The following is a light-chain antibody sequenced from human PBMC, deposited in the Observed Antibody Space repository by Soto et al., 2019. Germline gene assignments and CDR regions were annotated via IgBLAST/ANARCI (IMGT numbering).Light chain of an antibody. V-gene: IGKV3-15*01. CDR2: GAA. CDR1: QSVFSS. CDR3: QQYHTWPA. Sequence: EIVMTQSPATLSVSPGERVTLSCRASQSVFSSLAWYQQKPGQAPRLLIYGAATRATGIPARFSGSGSGKDFTLTISSLQSEDFAVYFYQQYHTWPAFGRGARVEIK. J-gene: IGKJ4*02.